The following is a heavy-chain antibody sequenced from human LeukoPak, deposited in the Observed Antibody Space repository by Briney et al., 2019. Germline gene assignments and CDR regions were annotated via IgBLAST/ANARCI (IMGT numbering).Heavy chain of an antibody. Sequence: SETLSLTCAVYGGSFSGYYWSWVRQPPGKGLEWIGEINHSGSTNYNPSLKSRVTISVDTSKNQFSLKLSSVTAADTAVYYCARGLLLRYFDWLSNDAFDIWGQGTMVTVSS. CDR2: INHSGST. J-gene: IGHJ3*02. D-gene: IGHD3-9*01. V-gene: IGHV4-34*01. CDR1: GGSFSGYY. CDR3: ARGLLLRYFDWLSNDAFDI.